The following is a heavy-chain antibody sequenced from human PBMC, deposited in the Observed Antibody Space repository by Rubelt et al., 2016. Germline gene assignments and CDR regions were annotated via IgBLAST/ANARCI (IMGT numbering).Heavy chain of an antibody. Sequence: EARGGLVQPGGSLRLSCVASGFTVSSVWMHWVRQVPGKGLVWVSRINDDVSSTTTAYADSVEGRFTLSRDYAKNTLYLQMNSLRAEDTALYYCVRGYYSLDDYWGQGTLVTVSS. CDR2: INDDVSST. CDR1: GFTVSSVW. V-gene: IGHV3-74*02. CDR3: VRGYYSLDDY. J-gene: IGHJ4*02. D-gene: IGHD4-23*01.